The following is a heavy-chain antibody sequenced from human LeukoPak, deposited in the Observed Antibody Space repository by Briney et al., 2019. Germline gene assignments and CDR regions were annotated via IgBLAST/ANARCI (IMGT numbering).Heavy chain of an antibody. J-gene: IGHJ2*01. V-gene: IGHV3-74*01. D-gene: IGHD3-10*01. CDR3: ARAKTGNWYFDL. CDR2: IKTDGSIA. Sequence: GGCLRLSCAAAGFTFSSYSMNWVRQAPGKGLVWVSRIKTDGSIATYGDSVKGRFTISRDNAKNTVYLQMNSLRAEDTALYHCARAKTGNWYFDLWGRGTLVTVSS. CDR1: GFTFSSYS.